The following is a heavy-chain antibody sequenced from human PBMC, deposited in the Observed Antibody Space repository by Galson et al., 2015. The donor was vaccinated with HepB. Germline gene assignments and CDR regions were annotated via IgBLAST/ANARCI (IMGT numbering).Heavy chain of an antibody. CDR2: ISSGSSYI. J-gene: IGHJ6*02. V-gene: IGHV3-21*01. CDR3: ARVGGGVSSSWHQYYYYYGMDV. D-gene: IGHD6-13*01. Sequence: SLRLSCAASGFTFSSYSMNWVRQAPGKGLEWVSSISSGSSYIYYADSVKGRFTISRDNAKNSLYLQMNSLRAEDTAVYYCARVGGGVSSSWHQYYYYYGMDVWGQGTTVTVSS. CDR1: GFTFSSYS.